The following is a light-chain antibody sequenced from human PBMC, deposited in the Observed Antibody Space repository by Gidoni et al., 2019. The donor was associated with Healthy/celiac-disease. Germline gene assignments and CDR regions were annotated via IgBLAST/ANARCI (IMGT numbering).Light chain of an antibody. J-gene: IGKJ4*01. CDR1: QSISSY. Sequence: DIQMTQSPSSLSASVGDRVTITCRASQSISSYLNWYQQKPGKAPKLLIYAASSLQSGVPSRFSGSGSGTDFTLTISSLHPEDFATYYCQQSYSTRLGGGTKVEIK. CDR3: QQSYSTR. V-gene: IGKV1-39*01. CDR2: AAS.